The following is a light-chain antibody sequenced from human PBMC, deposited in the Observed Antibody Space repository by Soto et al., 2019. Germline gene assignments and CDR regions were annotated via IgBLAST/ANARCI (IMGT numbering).Light chain of an antibody. CDR2: DAS. CDR1: QSVSSY. CDR3: QQRGDWPLS. J-gene: IGKJ4*01. V-gene: IGKV3-11*01. Sequence: EIVLTQSPATLSLSPGERATLSCRAGQSVSSYLAWYQQKPGQAPRLLIYDASNRATGIPARFSGSGSGTDFTLTISSLEPEDFAVYYCQQRGDWPLSFGGGTKVEI.